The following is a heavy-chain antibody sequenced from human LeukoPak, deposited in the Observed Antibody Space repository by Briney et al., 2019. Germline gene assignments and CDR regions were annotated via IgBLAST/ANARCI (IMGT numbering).Heavy chain of an antibody. V-gene: IGHV1-2*02. CDR2: INPNSGGT. CDR3: AREFATDKLDY. D-gene: IGHD2-15*01. J-gene: IGHJ4*02. CDR1: GYTFTGYH. Sequence: ASVKVSCKASGYTFTGYHMHWVRQAPGQGLEWTGWINPNSGGTNYAQKFQGRVTMTRDTSISTAYMELSRLRSDDTAVYYCAREFATDKLDYWGQGTLVTVSS.